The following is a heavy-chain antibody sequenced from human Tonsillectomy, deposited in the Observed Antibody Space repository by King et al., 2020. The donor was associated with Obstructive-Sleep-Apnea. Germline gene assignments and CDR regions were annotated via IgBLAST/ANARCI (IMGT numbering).Heavy chain of an antibody. CDR3: ARGRRGGDYYFDY. V-gene: IGHV4-39*07. J-gene: IGHJ4*02. Sequence: QLQESGPGLVKPSETLSLTCTVSGGSISSSSYYWGWIRQPPGKGLEWIGSIYYIGSTYYNPSLKSRVTISVDTSKNQFSLKLNSVTAADTAVYYCARGRRGGDYYFDYWGQGTLVTVSS. CDR1: GGSISSSSYY. CDR2: IYYIGST. D-gene: IGHD2-21*01.